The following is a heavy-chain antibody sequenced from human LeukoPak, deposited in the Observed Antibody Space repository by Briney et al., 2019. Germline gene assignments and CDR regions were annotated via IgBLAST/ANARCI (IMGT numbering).Heavy chain of an antibody. CDR1: GGSISSGGYP. CDR3: ARSIGSSEDAFDI. CDR2: IYHSGST. V-gene: IGHV4-30-2*01. J-gene: IGHJ3*02. D-gene: IGHD3-10*01. Sequence: PSETLSLTCAVSGGSISSGGYPWSWIRQPPGKGLEWIGYIYHSGSTYYNPSLKSRVTISVDRSKNQFSLKLSSVTAADTAVYYCARSIGSSEDAFDIWGQGTMVTVSS.